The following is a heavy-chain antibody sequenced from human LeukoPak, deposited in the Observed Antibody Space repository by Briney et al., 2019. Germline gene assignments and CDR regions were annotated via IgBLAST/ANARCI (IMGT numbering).Heavy chain of an antibody. V-gene: IGHV3-7*01. CDR1: GFTFSSYW. Sequence: GGSLRLSCAASGFTFSSYWMSWVRQAPVKGLEWVANIKQDGSEKYYVDSVKGRFTISRDNAKNSLYLQMDSLRAEDTAIYYCARVGSGYTYAPWGQGTLVTVSS. CDR3: ARVGSGYTYAP. J-gene: IGHJ4*02. CDR2: IKQDGSEK. D-gene: IGHD5-18*01.